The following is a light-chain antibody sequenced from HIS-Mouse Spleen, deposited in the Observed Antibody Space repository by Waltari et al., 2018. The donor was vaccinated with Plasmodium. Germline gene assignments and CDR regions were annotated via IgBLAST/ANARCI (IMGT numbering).Light chain of an antibody. CDR2: ADS. CDR3: YSTDSSGNHRV. Sequence: SYELTQPPSVSVSPGQTARITCSGDALPKQYAYWYQQKSGQAPVLVIYADSKRPSGIPEGFSGSSSGTMATLTISGAQVEDEADYYGYSTDSSGNHRVFGGGTKLTVL. J-gene: IGLJ3*02. CDR1: ALPKQY. V-gene: IGLV3-10*01.